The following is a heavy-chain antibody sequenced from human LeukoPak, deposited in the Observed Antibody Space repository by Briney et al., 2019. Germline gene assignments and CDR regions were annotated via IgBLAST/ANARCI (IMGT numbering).Heavy chain of an antibody. CDR2: IYYSGST. J-gene: IGHJ4*02. CDR1: GDSISTYY. D-gene: IGHD1-26*01. CDR3: ARSRGSYSEFDY. V-gene: IGHV4-59*01. Sequence: SETLSLTCTVSGDSISTYYWSWIRQPPGKGLEWIGYIYYSGSTNYNPSLKSRVTISVDTSKNQFSLKLSSVTAADTAVYYCARSRGSYSEFDYWGQGTLVTVSS.